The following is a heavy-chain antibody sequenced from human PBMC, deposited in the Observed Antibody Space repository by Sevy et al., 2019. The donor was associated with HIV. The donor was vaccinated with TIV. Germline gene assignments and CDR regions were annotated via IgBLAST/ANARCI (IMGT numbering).Heavy chain of an antibody. V-gene: IGHV3-30*02. CDR2: IGFDGSDK. Sequence: WGSLRLSCAASGFTFNYYGVHWVRQAPGKGLEWVAFIGFDGSDKNYADSVKGRFTISRDNSQNTMYMQMNSLRPDDTAVYYCAKNTAAAGVGGFDYWGHGTLVTVSS. CDR3: AKNTAAAGVGGFDY. J-gene: IGHJ4*01. D-gene: IGHD6-13*01. CDR1: GFTFNYYG.